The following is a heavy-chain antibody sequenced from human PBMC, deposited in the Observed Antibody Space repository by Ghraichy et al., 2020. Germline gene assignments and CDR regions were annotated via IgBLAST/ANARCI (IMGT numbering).Heavy chain of an antibody. D-gene: IGHD4-11*01. CDR2: IYYSGST. Sequence: SETLSLTCTVSGGSISSGGYYWSWIRQHPGKGLEWIGYIYYSGSTYYNPSLKSRVTISVDTSKNQFSLKLSSVTAADTAVYYCAGAPSVTTSYYYYYMDVWGKGTTVTVSS. CDR3: AGAPSVTTSYYYYYMDV. CDR1: GGSISSGGYY. J-gene: IGHJ6*03. V-gene: IGHV4-31*03.